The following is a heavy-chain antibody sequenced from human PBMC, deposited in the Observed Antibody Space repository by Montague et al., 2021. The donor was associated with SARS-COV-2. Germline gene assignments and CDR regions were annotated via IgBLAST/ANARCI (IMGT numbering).Heavy chain of an antibody. D-gene: IGHD1-7*01. CDR1: GFSFMNYA. CDR2: IRGGGYT. Sequence: SRRLSCAASGFSFMNYAMTWVRQAPGKGLEWVSAIRGGGYTHYADSVKGRFTISSDNYKDTPYLQMNNLRAEDSAMYYCATVPGWNYGQGYWGQGTLVTVSS. V-gene: IGHV3-23*01. J-gene: IGHJ4*02. CDR3: ATVPGWNYGQGY.